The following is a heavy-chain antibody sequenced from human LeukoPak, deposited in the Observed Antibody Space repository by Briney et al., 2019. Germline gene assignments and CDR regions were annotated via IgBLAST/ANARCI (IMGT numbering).Heavy chain of an antibody. J-gene: IGHJ3*02. Sequence: GESLKISCKGSGYSFTSYWIGWVRQMPGKGLEWMGIIYPGDSDTRYSPSFQGQVTISADKPISTAYLQWSSLKASHTAMYYCARRPTPWTNAGGDAFDIWGQGTMVTVSS. V-gene: IGHV5-51*01. D-gene: IGHD2-15*01. CDR2: IYPGDSDT. CDR1: GYSFTSYW. CDR3: ARRPTPWTNAGGDAFDI.